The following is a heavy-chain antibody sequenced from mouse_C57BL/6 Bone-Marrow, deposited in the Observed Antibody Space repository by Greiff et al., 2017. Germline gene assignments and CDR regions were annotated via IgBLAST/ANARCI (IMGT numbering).Heavy chain of an antibody. CDR2: ISDGGSYT. Sequence: VKVVESGGGLVKPGGSLKLSCAASGFTFSSYAMSWVRQTPEKRLEWVATISDGGSYTYYPDNVKGRFTISRDNAKNNLYLQMSHLKSEDTAMYYCASPLKFITAVENYAMDYWGQGTSVTVSS. CDR3: ASPLKFITAVENYAMDY. J-gene: IGHJ4*01. V-gene: IGHV5-4*03. D-gene: IGHD1-1*01. CDR1: GFTFSSYA.